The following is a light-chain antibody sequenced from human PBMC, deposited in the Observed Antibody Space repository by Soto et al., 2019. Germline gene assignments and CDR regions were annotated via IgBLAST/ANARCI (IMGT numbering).Light chain of an antibody. CDR2: DAS. CDR3: QQYDSLPTLT. CDR1: QDISNN. J-gene: IGKJ4*01. V-gene: IGKV1-33*01. Sequence: DIQMTQSPSSLSASVGDRVTITCQTSQDISNNLNWYQQKPGKAPKLLIYDASNLEIGVPSRFSGSGSGTHFTFIISALQSEDIATYFCQQYDSLPTLTFGGGTKVEIK.